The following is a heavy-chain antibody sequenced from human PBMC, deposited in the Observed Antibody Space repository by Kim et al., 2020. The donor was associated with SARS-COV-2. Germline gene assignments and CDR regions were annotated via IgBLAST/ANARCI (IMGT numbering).Heavy chain of an antibody. Sequence: SGKGRFTISRDDSKTIAYLQMNSLKTEDTAVYYCSSGGPYSTGWYTYFDYWGQGTLVTVSS. J-gene: IGHJ4*02. V-gene: IGHV3-49*02. CDR3: SSGGPYSTGWYTYFDY. D-gene: IGHD6-19*01.